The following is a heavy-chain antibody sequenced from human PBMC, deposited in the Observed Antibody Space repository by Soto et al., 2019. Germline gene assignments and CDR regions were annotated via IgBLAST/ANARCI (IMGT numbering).Heavy chain of an antibody. Sequence: ASVKVSCKVSGYTLTELSMHWVRQAPGKGLEWMGGFDTEDGETIYAQKFQGRVTMTEDTSTDTAYMELSSLRSEDTAVYYCATPGTYYYDSSGYPPFDYWGQGTLVTAPQ. J-gene: IGHJ4*02. CDR3: ATPGTYYYDSSGYPPFDY. D-gene: IGHD3-22*01. CDR2: FDTEDGET. V-gene: IGHV1-24*01. CDR1: GYTLTELS.